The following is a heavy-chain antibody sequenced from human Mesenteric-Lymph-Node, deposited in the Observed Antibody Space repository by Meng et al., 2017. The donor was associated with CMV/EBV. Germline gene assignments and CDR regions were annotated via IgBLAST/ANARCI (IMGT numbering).Heavy chain of an antibody. CDR1: GFTLSSYG. V-gene: IGHV3-30*02. J-gene: IGHJ4*02. Sequence: GESLKISCEVSGFTLSSYGMHWVRQAPGKGLEWVSYIRFDGSESYFLDSVKGRFTISKDDSKSTLFLQMNSLRAEDTAVYYCARDLYSNYGLFLWGQGTLVTVSS. CDR3: ARDLYSNYGLFL. D-gene: IGHD4-11*01. CDR2: IRFDGSES.